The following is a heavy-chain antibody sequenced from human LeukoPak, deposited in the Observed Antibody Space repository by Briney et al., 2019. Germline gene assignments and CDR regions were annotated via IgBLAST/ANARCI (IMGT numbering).Heavy chain of an antibody. CDR3: ARVPPGGSYRLDL. D-gene: IGHD1-26*01. J-gene: IGHJ4*02. CDR2: ISRSSIYI. CDR1: GFTFSSYS. Sequence: GGSLRLSCAASGFTFSSYSMNWVRQSPGKGLEWVSSISRSSIYIFYSDSVKGRFTTSRDNAKNSLFLQMDSLRAGDTAVYYCARVPPGGSYRLDLWGEGTLVTVSS. V-gene: IGHV3-21*01.